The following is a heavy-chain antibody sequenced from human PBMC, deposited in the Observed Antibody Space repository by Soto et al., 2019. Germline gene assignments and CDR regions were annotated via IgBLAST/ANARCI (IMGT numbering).Heavy chain of an antibody. CDR1: GFTFSNYA. CDR2: ISGGGDST. CDR3: AKVSYYDILTGYRTCLYY. Sequence: EVQLLESGGGLVQPGGSLRLSCAASGFTFSNYAMSWVRQAPGKGLEWVSGISGGGDSTYYADSLKGRFTISRDNSKNTLYLQMNSLRAEDTAVYYCAKVSYYDILTGYRTCLYYWGQVTLVTVSS. J-gene: IGHJ4*02. D-gene: IGHD3-9*01. V-gene: IGHV3-23*01.